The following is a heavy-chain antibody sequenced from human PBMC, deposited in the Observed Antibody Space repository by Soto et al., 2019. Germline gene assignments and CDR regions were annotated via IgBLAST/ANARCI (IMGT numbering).Heavy chain of an antibody. CDR2: ISSSGSTI. Sequence: LRLSCAASGFTFSSYEMNWVRQAPGKGLEWVSYISSSGSTIYYADSVKGRFTISRDNAKNSLYLQMNSLRAEDTAVYYCASEGYSYGPYIGYWGQGTLVTVSS. V-gene: IGHV3-48*03. CDR1: GFTFSSYE. D-gene: IGHD5-18*01. CDR3: ASEGYSYGPYIGY. J-gene: IGHJ4*02.